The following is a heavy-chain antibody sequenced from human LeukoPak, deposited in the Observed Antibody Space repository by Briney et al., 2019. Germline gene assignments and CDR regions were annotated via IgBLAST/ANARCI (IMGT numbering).Heavy chain of an antibody. D-gene: IGHD1-14*01. CDR2: IFHSGST. V-gene: IGHV4-59*11. CDR3: VRTNPWDLTYYFDY. CDR1: GGSIKCHF. J-gene: IGHJ4*02. Sequence: PSETLSLTCTVSGGSIKCHFWICVRQPPGKSLEWFGYIFHSGSTNYNPSLKSRVTISVDTSKNQFSLRLTSVTAADTAVYYCVRTNPWDLTYYFDYWGQGTLVTVSS.